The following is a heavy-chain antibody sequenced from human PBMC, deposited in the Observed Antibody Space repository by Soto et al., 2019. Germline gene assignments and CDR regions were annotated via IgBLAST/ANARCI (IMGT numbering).Heavy chain of an antibody. D-gene: IGHD2-21*01. V-gene: IGHV6-1*01. Sequence: PSQTLSLTCVISGNSVSSNSAAWIWIRQSPSRGLEWLGRTYYRSKWYNDYAVSVKSRITINPDTSKNQFSLHLDSVIPEDTAVYYCAGVASFRGIHVWGQGTTVTVSS. J-gene: IGHJ6*02. CDR2: TYYRSKWYN. CDR3: AGVASFRGIHV. CDR1: GNSVSSNSAA.